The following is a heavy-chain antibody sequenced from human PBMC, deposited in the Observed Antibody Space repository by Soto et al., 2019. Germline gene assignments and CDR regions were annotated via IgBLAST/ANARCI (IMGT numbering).Heavy chain of an antibody. CDR3: AKGNSLSPALVLDI. CDR1: GFTFSSYA. D-gene: IGHD1-7*01. J-gene: IGHJ3*02. V-gene: IGHV3-23*01. CDR2: ISGSGGST. Sequence: GGSLRLSCAASGFTFSSYAMNWVRQAPGKGLEWVSAISGSGGSTYYADSVKGRFTISRDSSKNTLYLQMNSLRAEDTAVYYCAKGNSLSPALVLDIWGQGTMVTVSS.